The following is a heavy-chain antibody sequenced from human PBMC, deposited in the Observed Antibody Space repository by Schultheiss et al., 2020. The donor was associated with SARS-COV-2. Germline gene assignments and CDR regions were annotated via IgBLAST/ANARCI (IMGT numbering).Heavy chain of an antibody. J-gene: IGHJ4*02. V-gene: IGHV4-39*01. CDR2: IYYSGST. CDR3: ASLDYYDSSGYLY. D-gene: IGHD3-22*01. Sequence: SETLSLTCTVSGGSISSGDYYWGWIRQPPGKGLEWIGSIYYSGSTYYNPSLKSRVTISVDTSKNQFSLKLSSVTAADTAVYYCASLDYYDSSGYLYWGQGTLVTVSS. CDR1: GGSISSGDYY.